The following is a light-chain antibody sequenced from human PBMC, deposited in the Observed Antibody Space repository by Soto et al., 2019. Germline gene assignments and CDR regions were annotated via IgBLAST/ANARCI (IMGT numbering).Light chain of an antibody. CDR1: NIGSKS. CDR3: QVWDSSSDNVV. CDR2: YDS. Sequence: SYELTQPPSVSVAPGKTARITCEGNNIGSKSVHWYQQKPGQAPVLVIYYDSDRPSGIPERFSGSNSGNTATLTISRVEAGDEADYYCQVWDSSSDNVVFGGGTKLTVL. J-gene: IGLJ2*01. V-gene: IGLV3-21*04.